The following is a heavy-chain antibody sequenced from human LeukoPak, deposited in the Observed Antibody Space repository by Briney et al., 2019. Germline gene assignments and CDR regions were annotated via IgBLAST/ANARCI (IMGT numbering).Heavy chain of an antibody. CDR2: IYYSGST. CDR3: ARAPNCGGDCYSDY. D-gene: IGHD2-21*02. Sequence: SETLSLTCTVSGGSISSYYWSWIRQPPGKGLEWIGYIYYSGSTDYNPSLKSRVTISLDTSKNQFSLKLSSVTAADTAVCYCARAPNCGGDCYSDYWGQGTLVTVSS. J-gene: IGHJ4*02. V-gene: IGHV4-59*01. CDR1: GGSISSYY.